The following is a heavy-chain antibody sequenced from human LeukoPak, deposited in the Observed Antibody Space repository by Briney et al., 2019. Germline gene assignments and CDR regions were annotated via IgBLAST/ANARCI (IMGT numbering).Heavy chain of an antibody. V-gene: IGHV3-23*01. Sequence: AGGSLRLSCAASGFTFSSYAMSWVRQAPGKGLEWVSAISGSGGSTYYADSVKGRFTISRDNAKNSLYLQMNSLRAEDTAVYYCARGGRPTFGGVIGLNWGQGTLVTVSS. J-gene: IGHJ4*02. CDR1: GFTFSSYA. CDR2: ISGSGGST. D-gene: IGHD3-16*02. CDR3: ARGGRPTFGGVIGLN.